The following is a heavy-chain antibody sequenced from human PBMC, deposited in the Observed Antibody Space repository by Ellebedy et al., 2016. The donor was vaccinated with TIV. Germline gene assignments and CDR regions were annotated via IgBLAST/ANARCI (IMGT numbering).Heavy chain of an antibody. CDR2: ITSDGHTQ. J-gene: IGHJ3*02. CDR3: ATVVGQITLAFNI. Sequence: PGGSLRLSCSVSGFTSPYPMNWVRQRPGRGLEWVAFITSDGHTQYCADSLWGRVTVSRDNSNKMLYLQVADLRPEDTAIYFCATVVGQITLAFNIWGQGAKVTVSS. CDR1: GFTSPYP. D-gene: IGHD1-26*01. V-gene: IGHV3-30-3*01.